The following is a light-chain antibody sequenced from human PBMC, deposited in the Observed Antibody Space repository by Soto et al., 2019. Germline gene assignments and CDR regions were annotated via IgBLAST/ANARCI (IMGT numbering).Light chain of an antibody. CDR2: DAS. CDR3: QQRSDWPWT. Sequence: SPSSLSVYTGERVTLYCRAGQGVTTNFAWYQQKSGQSPRLLIYDASNRATGIPARFSGSGSGTDFTLTISSLEPEDFAVYYCQQRSDWPWTFGQGTKVDI. CDR1: QGVTTN. J-gene: IGKJ1*01. V-gene: IGKV3D-11*01.